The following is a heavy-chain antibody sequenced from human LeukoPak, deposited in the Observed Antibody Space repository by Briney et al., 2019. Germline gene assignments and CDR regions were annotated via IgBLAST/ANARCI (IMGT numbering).Heavy chain of an antibody. V-gene: IGHV4-34*01. J-gene: IGHJ6*02. CDR3: ARRRYCSGGSCYYYYCGMDV. D-gene: IGHD2-15*01. CDR2: INHSGST. Sequence: SETLSLTCAVYGGSFSGYYWSWIRQPPGKGLEWIGEINHSGSTNYNPSLKSRVTISVDTSKNQFSLKLSSVTAADTAVYYCARRRYCSGGSCYYYYCGMDVWGQGTTVTVSS. CDR1: GGSFSGYY.